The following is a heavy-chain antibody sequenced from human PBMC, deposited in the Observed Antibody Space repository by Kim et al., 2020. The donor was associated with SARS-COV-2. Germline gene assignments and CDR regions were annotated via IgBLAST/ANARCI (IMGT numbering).Heavy chain of an antibody. V-gene: IGHV3-30*04. CDR3: ARDIGRITMVGGMYY. D-gene: IGHD3-10*01. CDR1: GFTFSSYA. J-gene: IGHJ4*02. CDR2: ISYDGSNK. Sequence: GGSLRLSCAASGFTFSSYAMHWVRQAPGKGLEWVAVISYDGSNKYYADSVKGRFTISRDNSKNTLYLQMNSLRAEDTAVYYCARDIGRITMVGGMYYWGQGTLVTASP.